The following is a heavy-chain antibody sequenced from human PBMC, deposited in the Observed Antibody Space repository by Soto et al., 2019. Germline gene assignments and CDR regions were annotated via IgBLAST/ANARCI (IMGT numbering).Heavy chain of an antibody. CDR1: GYTFTSYA. D-gene: IGHD5-18*01. CDR2: INAGNGNT. Sequence: QVQLVQSGAEVKKPGASVKVSCKASGYTFTSYAMHWVRQAPGQRLEWMGWINAGNGNTKYSQKFQGRVTITRDTSASTAYMELSSLRSEDTAVYYCARSPPITVDTAMDAVDYWGQGTLVTVSS. J-gene: IGHJ4*02. CDR3: ARSPPITVDTAMDAVDY. V-gene: IGHV1-3*01.